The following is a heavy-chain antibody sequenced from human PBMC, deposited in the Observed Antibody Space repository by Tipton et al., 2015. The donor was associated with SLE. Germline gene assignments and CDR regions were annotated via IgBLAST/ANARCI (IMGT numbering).Heavy chain of an antibody. CDR2: INHSGST. J-gene: IGHJ6*02. V-gene: IGHV4-34*01. D-gene: IGHD3-3*01. CDR3: ARAPTIFGVVTGMDV. CDR1: GGSFSGYY. Sequence: TLSLTCAVYGGSFSGYYWSWIRQPPGKGLEWIGEINHSGSTNYNPSLKSRVTISVDTSKNQFSLKLSSVTAADTAVYYCARAPTIFGVVTGMDVWGQGTTVTVSS.